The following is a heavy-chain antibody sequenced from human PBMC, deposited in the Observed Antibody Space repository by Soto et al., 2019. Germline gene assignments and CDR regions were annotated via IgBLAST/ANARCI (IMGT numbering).Heavy chain of an antibody. J-gene: IGHJ6*04. D-gene: IGHD4-17*01. CDR1: GGTFSTYT. Sequence: QVQLMQSGAEVKKPGSSVKVSCTASGGTFSTYTFGWVRQAPGQGLEWMGRIIPILDVANYAQKFQGRVTLTAXISXSXKYLELSSLRSEDTAIYYCARAGYGDYDYYYYAMDVWGEGTTVTVSS. V-gene: IGHV1-69*02. CDR3: ARAGYGDYDYYYYAMDV. CDR2: IIPILDVA.